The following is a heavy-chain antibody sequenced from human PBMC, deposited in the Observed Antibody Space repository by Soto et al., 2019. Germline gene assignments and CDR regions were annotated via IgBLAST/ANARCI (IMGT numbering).Heavy chain of an antibody. CDR1: GFTFTRSA. D-gene: IGHD3-22*01. J-gene: IGHJ6*02. Sequence: QMQLVQSGPEVKKPGTSVKVSCKASGFTFTRSAVQWVRQARGQRLEWIGWIVVGSGNTNYAQKFQERVTITRDMSTGTAYMKLSSLSSEDPAVYYCAADNPYYLDRSAYVEVSVWGQGTTVTFS. CDR3: AADNPYYLDRSAYVEVSV. V-gene: IGHV1-58*01. CDR2: IVVGSGNT.